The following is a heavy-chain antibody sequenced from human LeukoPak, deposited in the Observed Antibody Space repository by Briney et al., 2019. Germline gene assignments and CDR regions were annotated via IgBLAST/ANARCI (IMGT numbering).Heavy chain of an antibody. J-gene: IGHJ6*03. CDR3: ARTLGESHEDYYYYYMDV. CDR1: GCSISSYY. D-gene: IGHD3-10*01. CDR2: IYTSGST. V-gene: IGHV4-4*09. Sequence: PSETLSLTCTASGCSISSYYWSWIRQPPGKGLEWIGDIYTSGSTNYNPSLKSRVTISVDTSKNQFSLKLSSVTAADTAVYYCARTLGESHEDYYYYYMDVWGKGTTVTVPS.